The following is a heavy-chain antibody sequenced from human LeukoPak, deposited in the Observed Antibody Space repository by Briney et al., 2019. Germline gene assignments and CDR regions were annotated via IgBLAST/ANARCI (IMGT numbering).Heavy chain of an antibody. V-gene: IGHV3-13*01. CDR3: ARAPYYYYGMDV. Sequence: GGSLRLSCVASGFTFSSYDMHWVRQATGKGLEWVSAIGTAGDTYYPGSVKGRFTISRENAKNSLYLQMNSLRAGDTAVYYCARAPYYYYGMDVWGQGTTVTVSS. J-gene: IGHJ6*02. CDR2: IGTAGDT. CDR1: GFTFSSYD.